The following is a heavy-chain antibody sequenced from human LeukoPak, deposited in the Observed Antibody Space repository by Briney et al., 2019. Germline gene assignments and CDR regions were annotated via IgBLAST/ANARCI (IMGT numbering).Heavy chain of an antibody. CDR2: IIPIFGTA. CDR3: ARVAHKTLDYYYYYMDV. Sequence: ASVKVSCKASGGTFSSYAISWVRQAPGQGLEWMGGIIPIFGTANYAQKFHGRVTITADESTSTAYMELSSLRSEDTAVYYCARVAHKTLDYYYYYMDVWGKGTTVTVSS. CDR1: GGTFSSYA. D-gene: IGHD3-16*01. J-gene: IGHJ6*03. V-gene: IGHV1-69*13.